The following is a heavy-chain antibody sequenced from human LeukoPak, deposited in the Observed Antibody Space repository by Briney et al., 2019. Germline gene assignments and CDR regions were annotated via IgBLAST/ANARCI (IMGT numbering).Heavy chain of an antibody. Sequence: GGSLRLSCAASGFTFSSKCMSWVRQAPGKGLEWVSAIYDGGSTYYAESVKGRFSISRDDSKNTLYLQMNSLRVDDTAVYYCARDDPHLNYASPFVDWGQGTLVTVSS. J-gene: IGHJ4*02. D-gene: IGHD4-11*01. V-gene: IGHV3-66*01. CDR2: IYDGGST. CDR1: GFTFSSKC. CDR3: ARDDPHLNYASPFVD.